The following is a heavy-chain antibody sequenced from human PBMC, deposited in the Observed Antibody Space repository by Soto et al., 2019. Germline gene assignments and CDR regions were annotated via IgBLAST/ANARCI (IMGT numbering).Heavy chain of an antibody. CDR3: ARESSSTVTTGGGGSANDY. D-gene: IGHD4-17*01. V-gene: IGHV3-30-3*01. Sequence: QVHLVESGGGVVQPGRSLRLSCAASGLTFSNYAMHWVRQAPGKGLEWVAFISYDGTNRCYLDSVKGRFTISRDNSKNTPYLQMNSLKTEDTAVYYCARESSSTVTTGGGGSANDYWGQGTLVTVSS. CDR2: ISYDGTNR. J-gene: IGHJ4*02. CDR1: GLTFSNYA.